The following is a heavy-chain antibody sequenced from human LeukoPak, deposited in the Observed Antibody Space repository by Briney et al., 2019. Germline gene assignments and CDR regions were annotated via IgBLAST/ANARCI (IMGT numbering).Heavy chain of an antibody. D-gene: IGHD1-26*01. J-gene: IGHJ4*02. Sequence: GGSLRLSCAASGFTFSSYSMNWVRQAPGKGLEWVSSISGSSSYIYYADSVKGRFTISRDNAKNSLYLQMNSLRAEDTAVYYCARATASGSYYGGFDYWGQGTLVTVSS. CDR3: ARATASGSYYGGFDY. CDR2: ISGSSSYI. V-gene: IGHV3-21*01. CDR1: GFTFSSYS.